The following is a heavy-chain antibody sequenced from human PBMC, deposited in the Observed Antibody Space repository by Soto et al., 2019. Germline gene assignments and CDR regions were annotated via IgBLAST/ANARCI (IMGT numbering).Heavy chain of an antibody. Sequence: ASVKVSCKASGYTFSTYGISWVRQAPGQGLEWMGWISANNGNTKYAQKLQGRVTMTTDTSTSTAYMELRSLRSDDTAVYYCARDDGQLERRTGIDYWRQGTVVTVSS. J-gene: IGHJ4*02. CDR1: GYTFSTYG. V-gene: IGHV1-18*04. D-gene: IGHD1-1*01. CDR2: ISANNGNT. CDR3: ARDDGQLERRTGIDY.